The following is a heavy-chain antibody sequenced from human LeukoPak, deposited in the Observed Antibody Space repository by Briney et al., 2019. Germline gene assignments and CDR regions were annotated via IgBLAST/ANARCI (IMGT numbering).Heavy chain of an antibody. D-gene: IGHD1-1*01. CDR1: GFTFASYS. Sequence: GGSLRLSCAASGFTFASYSMNWVRQAPGKGLEWISSISGDSTYIYNAGSVKGRFTISRDNAQASLYLQMISLRADDTAVYYCARVSGRLERQSDLDYWGQGTLVIVSS. J-gene: IGHJ4*02. CDR3: ARVSGRLERQSDLDY. V-gene: IGHV3-21*01. CDR2: ISGDSTYI.